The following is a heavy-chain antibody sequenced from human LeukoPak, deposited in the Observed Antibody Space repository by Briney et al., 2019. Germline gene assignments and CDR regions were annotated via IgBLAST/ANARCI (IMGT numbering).Heavy chain of an antibody. CDR2: ISAYNGNT. Sequence: ASVKVSCKASGYTFTSYGISWVRQAPGQGREWMGWISAYNGNTNYAQKLQGRGTMTTDTSTSTAYMELRSLRSGDTAVYYCARDSPLWEATDAFDIWGQGTMVTVSS. J-gene: IGHJ3*02. D-gene: IGHD1-26*01. CDR1: GYTFTSYG. V-gene: IGHV1-18*01. CDR3: ARDSPLWEATDAFDI.